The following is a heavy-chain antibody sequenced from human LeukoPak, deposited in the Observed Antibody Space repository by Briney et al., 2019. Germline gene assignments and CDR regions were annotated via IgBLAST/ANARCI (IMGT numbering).Heavy chain of an antibody. CDR2: IDGSGGSP. D-gene: IGHD6-6*01. CDR3: ARAEVYSSSDFDY. J-gene: IGHJ4*02. CDR1: GFTLSNYA. V-gene: IGHV3-23*01. Sequence: TGGSLRLSCAASGFTLSNYAMNWVRQAPGKGLEWVSGIDGSGGSPPSADSVKGRFTISRDNAKNSLYLQMNSLRAEDTAVYYCARAEVYSSSDFDYWGQGTLVTVSS.